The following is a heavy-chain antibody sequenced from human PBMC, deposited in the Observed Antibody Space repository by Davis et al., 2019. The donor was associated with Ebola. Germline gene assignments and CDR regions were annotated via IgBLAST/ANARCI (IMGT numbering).Heavy chain of an antibody. CDR1: GFTFSDYY. J-gene: IGHJ6*02. D-gene: IGHD1-26*01. Sequence: GGSLRLSCPASGFTFSDYYMSWIRQAPGKGLEWVSYISSSGSTIYYADSVKGRFTISRDNAKNPLYLQMNSLRAEDTAVYYCARDPAAARGYYGMDVWGQGTTVTVSS. CDR2: ISSSGSTI. V-gene: IGHV3-11*04. CDR3: ARDPAAARGYYGMDV.